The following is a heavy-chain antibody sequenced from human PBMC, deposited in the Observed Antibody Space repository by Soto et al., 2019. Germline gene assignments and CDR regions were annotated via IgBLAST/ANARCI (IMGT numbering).Heavy chain of an antibody. CDR1: GFTFSSYA. D-gene: IGHD5-18*01. V-gene: IGHV3-23*01. J-gene: IGHJ4*02. Sequence: DVQLLESGGGLVQPGGSLRLSCEASGFTFSSYAMSWVRQAPGKGLEWVSAISGSGGSTYYADSVKGRFTISRDNSKNTLYLQMNSLRAEDTAVYYCATGRLSGYSYFDYWGQGTLVTVSS. CDR2: ISGSGGST. CDR3: ATGRLSGYSYFDY.